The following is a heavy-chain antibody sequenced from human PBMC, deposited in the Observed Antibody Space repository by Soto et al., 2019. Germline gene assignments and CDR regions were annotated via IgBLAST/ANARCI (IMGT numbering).Heavy chain of an antibody. J-gene: IGHJ4*02. V-gene: IGHV5-51*01. D-gene: IGHD2-15*01. CDR1: GYSFTIYC. CDR3: ARGLLVTPLNYFDY. Sequence: GESLKISCKGAGYSFTIYCVGWVLQMPGKGLEWMGIIYPGDSDTRYSPSFQGQVTISADKSISTAYLQWSSLKASDTAMYYCARGLLVTPLNYFDYWGQGTLVTVSS. CDR2: IYPGDSDT.